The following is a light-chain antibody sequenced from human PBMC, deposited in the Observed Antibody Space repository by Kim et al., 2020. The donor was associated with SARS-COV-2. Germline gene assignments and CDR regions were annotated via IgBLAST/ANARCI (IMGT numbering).Light chain of an antibody. Sequence: EIVLTQSPGTLSLSPGDRATLSCRASQRVSSSYLAWYQQKPGQAPRLLIYGASSRATGIPDRFSGSGSGTDFTLTISSLEPEDFAVYYCQLYRSTPYTFGQGTKLEI. V-gene: IGKV3-20*01. CDR1: QRVSSSY. J-gene: IGKJ2*01. CDR2: GAS. CDR3: QLYRSTPYT.